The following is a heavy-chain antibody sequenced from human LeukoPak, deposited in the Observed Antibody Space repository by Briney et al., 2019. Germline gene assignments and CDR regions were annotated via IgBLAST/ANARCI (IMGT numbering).Heavy chain of an antibody. CDR2: INPNSGGT. D-gene: IGHD3-9*01. CDR3: ARGSYYDILTGRYYYYGMDV. V-gene: IGHV1-2*06. J-gene: IGHJ6*02. Sequence: ASVKVSCKASGYTFTGYYMHWVRQAPGQGLEWMGRINPNSGGTNYAQKFQGRVTMTRDTSISTAYMELSRLRSDDTAVYYCARGSYYDILTGRYYYYGMDVWGQGTTVTVSS. CDR1: GYTFTGYY.